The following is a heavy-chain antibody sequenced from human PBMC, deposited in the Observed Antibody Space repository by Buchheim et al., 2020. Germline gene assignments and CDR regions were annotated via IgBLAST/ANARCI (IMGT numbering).Heavy chain of an antibody. Sequence: QLQLQEPGPGLVKPSETLSLTCTVSGGSISSSSYYWGWIRQPPGKGLEWIGSIYYSGSTYYNPSLKSRVTLSVDPSKHPFSLKLSSVTAADTAVYYCAIVGATTFVDYWGQGTL. V-gene: IGHV4-39*07. D-gene: IGHD1-26*01. CDR3: AIVGATTFVDY. CDR2: IYYSGST. J-gene: IGHJ4*02. CDR1: GGSISSSSYY.